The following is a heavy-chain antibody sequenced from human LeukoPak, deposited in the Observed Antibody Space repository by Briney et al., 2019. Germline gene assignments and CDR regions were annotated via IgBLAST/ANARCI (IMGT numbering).Heavy chain of an antibody. CDR3: ARDNYGDYDY. CDR2: IYYSGST. CDR1: GGSISSSSYY. J-gene: IGHJ4*02. Sequence: SETLSLTCTVSGGSISSSSYYWGWIRQPPGKGLEWIGYIYYSGSTNYNPSLKSRVTISVDTSKNQSSLKLSSVTAADTAVYYCARDNYGDYDYWGQGTLVTVSS. D-gene: IGHD4-17*01. V-gene: IGHV4-61*01.